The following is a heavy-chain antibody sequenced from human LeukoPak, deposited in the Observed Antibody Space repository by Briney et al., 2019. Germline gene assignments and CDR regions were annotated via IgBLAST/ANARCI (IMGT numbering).Heavy chain of an antibody. CDR1: GYTFTNYW. D-gene: IGHD3-10*01. CDR2: IYPGDSDT. J-gene: IGHJ6*02. CDR3: ARQVGSGMYGMDV. V-gene: IGHV5-51*01. Sequence: GESLKISCKGSGYTFTNYWIAWVRQMPGKGLEWMGTIYPGDSDTRYSPSFQGQVTISADKSISTAYLQWSSLKASDTAMYHCARQVGSGMYGMDVWGQGTTVTVSS.